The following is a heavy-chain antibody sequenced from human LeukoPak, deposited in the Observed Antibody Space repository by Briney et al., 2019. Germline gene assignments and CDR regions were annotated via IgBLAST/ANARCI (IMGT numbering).Heavy chain of an antibody. CDR3: ARMNYCYYGMDV. CDR1: GGSFSGYY. CDR2: INHSGST. Sequence: SETLSLTCAVYGGSFSGYYWSWIRQPPGKGLEWIGEINHSGSTNYNPSLKSRVTISVDTSKNQFSLKLSSVTAADTAVYYCARMNYCYYGMDVWGQGTTVTVSS. J-gene: IGHJ6*02. V-gene: IGHV4-34*01.